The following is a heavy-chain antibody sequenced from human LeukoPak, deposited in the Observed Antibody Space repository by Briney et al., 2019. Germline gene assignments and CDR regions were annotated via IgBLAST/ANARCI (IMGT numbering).Heavy chain of an antibody. CDR2: LYYSGTT. CDR3: ASIEGPHSLAGYDQYYYYGMDV. J-gene: IGHJ6*02. CDR1: GGSITSSFW. V-gene: IGHV4-4*02. Sequence: PSETLSLTCAVFGGSITSSFWWSWVRQPPGKGLEWIGDLYYSGTTNYNLSLKSRVTISVDKSKNQFSLNLSSVTAADTAVYYCASIEGPHSLAGYDQYYYYGMDVWGQGTTVTVSS. D-gene: IGHD5-12*01.